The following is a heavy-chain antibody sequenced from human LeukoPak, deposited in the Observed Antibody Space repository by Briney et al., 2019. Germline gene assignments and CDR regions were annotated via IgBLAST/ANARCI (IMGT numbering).Heavy chain of an antibody. CDR1: GFTFSSYA. D-gene: IGHD3-3*01. J-gene: IGHJ4*02. CDR2: ISSNGGST. Sequence: GGSLRLSCAASGFTFSSYAMHWVRQAPGKGLEYVSAISSNGGSTYYANSVKGRLTISRDNSKNTLYLQMGSLRAEDMAVYYCARSDYDFWSGYYTDYYFDYWGQGTLVTVSS. V-gene: IGHV3-64*01. CDR3: ARSDYDFWSGYYTDYYFDY.